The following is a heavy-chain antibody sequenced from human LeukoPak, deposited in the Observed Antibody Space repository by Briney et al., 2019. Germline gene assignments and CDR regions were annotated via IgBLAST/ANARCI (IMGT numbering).Heavy chain of an antibody. CDR1: AFTFISYA. Sequence: GGSLRLSCAAAAFTFISYAMRWGRPAPGKRREWVAVISYDGSNKYYADSVKGRFTISRDNSKNTLYLQMNSPRAEDTAVYYCARGASTYTIFGVAIDYWGQGTLVTVSS. J-gene: IGHJ4*02. CDR3: ARGASTYTIFGVAIDY. CDR2: ISYDGSNK. V-gene: IGHV3-30*08. D-gene: IGHD3-3*01.